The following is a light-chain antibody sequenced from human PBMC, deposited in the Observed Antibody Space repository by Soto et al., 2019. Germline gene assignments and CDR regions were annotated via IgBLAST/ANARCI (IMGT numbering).Light chain of an antibody. V-gene: IGKV3-20*01. Sequence: EIVLTQSPGTLSLSPGERATLSCRASQSVSSSYLAWYQQKPGQAPRLLIYGASTRATGIPDRFSGSGSGTDFSLTISRLEPEDFAVYYCHHYVTSPETFGQGTKVDIK. CDR2: GAS. CDR3: HHYVTSPET. J-gene: IGKJ1*01. CDR1: QSVSSSY.